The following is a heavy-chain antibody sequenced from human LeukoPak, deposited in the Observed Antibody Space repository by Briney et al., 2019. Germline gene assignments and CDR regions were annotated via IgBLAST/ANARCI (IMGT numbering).Heavy chain of an antibody. V-gene: IGHV4-61*02. CDR3: ARLQWLSTPFFDY. CDR1: GASISSGSYY. D-gene: IGHD6-19*01. CDR2: VYTSGST. J-gene: IGHJ4*02. Sequence: PSQTLSLTCTVSGASISSGSYYWSWIRQPAGKGLEWIGRVYTSGSTNYNPPLKSRVNISLDTPKTQFSLKLISVTAADTAVYFCARLQWLSTPFFDYWGQGTLVTVSS.